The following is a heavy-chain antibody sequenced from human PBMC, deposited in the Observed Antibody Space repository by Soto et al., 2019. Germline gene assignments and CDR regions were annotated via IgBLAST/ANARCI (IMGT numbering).Heavy chain of an antibody. CDR3: ARVYNWNYSL. D-gene: IGHD1-1*01. CDR1: GGSISSGGYY. V-gene: IGHV4-31*03. CDR2: IYYSGST. Sequence: PSETLSVTCTVSGGSISSGGYYWSWIRQHPGKGLEWIGYIYYSGSTYYNPSLKSRVTISVDTSKNQFSLKLSSVTAADTAVYYCARVYNWNYSLWGQGTLVTVSS. J-gene: IGHJ4*02.